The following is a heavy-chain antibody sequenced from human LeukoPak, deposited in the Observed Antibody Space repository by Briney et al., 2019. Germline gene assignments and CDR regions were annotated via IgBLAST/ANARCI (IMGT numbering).Heavy chain of an antibody. CDR2: IYSGGRT. Sequence: GGSLRLSCAASGFTISSNYMSWVRQAPGKGLEWGSVIYSGGRTYYPDSVKGRFTISREKSKKTLYLQMNSLRAEDTAVYYCARSARRDGYNFDYYYMDVWGKGTTVTISS. CDR1: GFTISSNY. CDR3: ARSARRDGYNFDYYYMDV. D-gene: IGHD5-24*01. V-gene: IGHV3-66*01. J-gene: IGHJ6*03.